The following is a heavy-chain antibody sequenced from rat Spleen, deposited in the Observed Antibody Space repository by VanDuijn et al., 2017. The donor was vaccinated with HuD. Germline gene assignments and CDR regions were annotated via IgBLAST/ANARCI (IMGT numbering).Heavy chain of an antibody. Sequence: EVQLVESGGGLVQPGRSLKLSCVASGFTFSDYYMAWVRQAPKKGLEWVASISYEGSSTYYGDSVKGRFTISRDNAKSTLYLQMNSLRSEDTATYYCARRGGWGQGVMVTVSS. D-gene: IGHD1-11*01. CDR1: GFTFSDYY. J-gene: IGHJ2*01. CDR3: ARRGG. CDR2: ISYEGSST. V-gene: IGHV5-22*01.